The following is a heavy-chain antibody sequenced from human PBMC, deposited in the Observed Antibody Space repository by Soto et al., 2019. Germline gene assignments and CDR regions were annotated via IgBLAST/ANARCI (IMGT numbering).Heavy chain of an antibody. V-gene: IGHV5-51*01. D-gene: IGHD2-15*01. CDR3: ARRHRYCSGDTCFLPDY. Sequence: PGESLKISCKVSGYSFTSLWIGWVRQMPGKGLEWMGFISPGDSRTRYSPSFQGLVTISVDESTTTAYLQWSSLKASDTAMYFCARRHRYCSGDTCFLPDYWGQGTLVTVSS. J-gene: IGHJ4*02. CDR1: GYSFTSLW. CDR2: ISPGDSRT.